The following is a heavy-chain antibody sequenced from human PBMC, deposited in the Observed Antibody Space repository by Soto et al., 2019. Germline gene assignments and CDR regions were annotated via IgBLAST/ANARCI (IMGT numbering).Heavy chain of an antibody. CDR3: ARDEEGDQRYYYYYYGMDV. CDR2: ISSSSSTI. D-gene: IGHD2-21*02. CDR1: GFTFSSYS. V-gene: IGHV3-48*02. J-gene: IGHJ6*02. Sequence: GGSLRLSCAASGFTFSSYSMNWVRQAPGKGLEWVSYISSSSSTIYYADSVKGRFTISRDNAKNSLYLQMNSLRDEDTAVYYSARDEEGDQRYYYYYYGMDVWGQGTTVTVSS.